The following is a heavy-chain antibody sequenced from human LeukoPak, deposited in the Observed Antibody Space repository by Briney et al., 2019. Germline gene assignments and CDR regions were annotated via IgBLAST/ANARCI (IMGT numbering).Heavy chain of an antibody. J-gene: IGHJ5*02. V-gene: IGHV1-2*02. CDR2: INPNSGGT. Sequence: AASVKVSCKASGYTFTGYYMHWVRQAPGQGLEWMGWINPNSGGTNYAQKFQGRVTMTRDTSISTAYMELSRLRSDDTAVYYCARPGYPRGGRPGNNWFDPWGQGTLVTVSS. CDR1: GYTFTGYY. CDR3: ARPGYPRGGRPGNNWFDP. D-gene: IGHD3-16*01.